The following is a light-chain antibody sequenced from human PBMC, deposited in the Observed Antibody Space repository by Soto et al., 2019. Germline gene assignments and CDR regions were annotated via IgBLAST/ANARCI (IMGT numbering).Light chain of an antibody. CDR2: DAS. J-gene: IGKJ1*01. CDR3: QQRSNWPPWT. V-gene: IGKV3-11*01. Sequence: EIVLTQSPATLSLSPGERATLSCRASQSVSSYLAWYQQKPGQAPRLLIYDASNRATGIPARFSGSGSGTDFTLTISSLEPEDFAVYYCQQRSNWPPWTSGHGTKVEIK. CDR1: QSVSSY.